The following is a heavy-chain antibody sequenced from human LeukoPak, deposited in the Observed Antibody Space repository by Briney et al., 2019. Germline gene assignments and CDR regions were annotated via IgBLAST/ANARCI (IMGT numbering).Heavy chain of an antibody. CDR1: GYTFTGYY. CDR3: ASFWIKGDHPFDY. V-gene: IGHV1-2*06. CDR2: INPNSGGT. J-gene: IGHJ4*02. Sequence: ASVKVSCKASGYTFTGYYMHWVLQAPGQGLEWMGRINPNSGGTNYAQKFQGRVTMTRDTSISTAYMELSRLRSDDTAVYYCASFWIKGDHPFDYWGQGTLVTVSS. D-gene: IGHD3-3*01.